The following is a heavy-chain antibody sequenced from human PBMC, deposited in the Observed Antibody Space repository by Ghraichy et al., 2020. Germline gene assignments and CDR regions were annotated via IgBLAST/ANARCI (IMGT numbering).Heavy chain of an antibody. J-gene: IGHJ4*02. CDR3: GRDLHESGAFFDY. Sequence: GGSLRLSCAASGFTFSNHYMDWVRQAPGKGLEWVARIRKKADRYTTEYAASVKGRFTISRDDSKSSLYLQMNSLKAEDTAVYYCGRDLHESGAFFDYWGQGTLVTVSS. V-gene: IGHV3-72*01. D-gene: IGHD3-10*01. CDR2: IRKKADRYTT. CDR1: GFTFSNHY.